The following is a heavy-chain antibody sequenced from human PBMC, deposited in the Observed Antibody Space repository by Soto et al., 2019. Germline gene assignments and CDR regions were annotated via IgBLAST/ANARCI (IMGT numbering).Heavy chain of an antibody. CDR3: ANTVV. Sequence: PGGSLRLSCAASGFTFSSYGMHWVRQAPGKGLECVANIKEDGSEQNYVDSLKGRFTISRDNAKNSLYLQMNSLRAGDTAVYYCANTVVRGLGTTVTVSS. CDR2: IKEDGSEQ. V-gene: IGHV3-7*05. D-gene: IGHD3-10*01. CDR1: GFTFSSYG. J-gene: IGHJ6*01.